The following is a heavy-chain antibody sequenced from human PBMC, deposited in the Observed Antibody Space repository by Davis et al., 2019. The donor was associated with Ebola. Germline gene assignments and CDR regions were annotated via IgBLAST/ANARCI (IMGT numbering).Heavy chain of an antibody. J-gene: IGHJ4*02. V-gene: IGHV1-3*01. CDR2: INAGNGNT. D-gene: IGHD6-19*01. CDR3: ARDRLAVAADY. CDR1: GYTFTSYA. Sequence: ASVKVSCKASGYTFTSYAMHWVRQAPGQRLEWMGWINAGNGNTKYSQKFQGRVTITRDTSASTAYMELRSLRSDDTAVYYCARDRLAVAADYWGQGTLVTVSS.